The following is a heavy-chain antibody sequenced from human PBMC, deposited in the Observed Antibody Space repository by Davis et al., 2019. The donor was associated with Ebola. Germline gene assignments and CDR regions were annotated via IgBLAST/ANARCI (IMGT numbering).Heavy chain of an antibody. CDR2: IYYSGST. V-gene: IGHV4-59*01. D-gene: IGHD6-19*01. CDR1: GGSISSYY. Sequence: MPGGSLRLSCTVSGGSISSYYWSWIRQPPGKGPEWIGYIYYSGSTNYNPSLKSRVTISVDTSKNQFSLKLSSVTAADTAVYYCARLAVAGLYGMDVWGQGTTVTVSS. CDR3: ARLAVAGLYGMDV. J-gene: IGHJ6*02.